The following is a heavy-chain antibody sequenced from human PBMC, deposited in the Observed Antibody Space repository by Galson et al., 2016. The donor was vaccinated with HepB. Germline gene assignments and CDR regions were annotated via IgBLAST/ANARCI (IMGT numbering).Heavy chain of an antibody. CDR3: ARDRRISNYGGFGY. V-gene: IGHV1-2*04. J-gene: IGHJ4*02. CDR2: INPNSGGT. D-gene: IGHD4-11*01. CDR1: GYTFTGYY. Sequence: SCKASGYTFTGYYMHWVRQAPGQGLEWMGWINPNSGGTNYAQKFQGWVTMTRDTSISTAYMELSRLRSDDTAVYYCARDRRISNYGGFGYWGQGTLVTVSS.